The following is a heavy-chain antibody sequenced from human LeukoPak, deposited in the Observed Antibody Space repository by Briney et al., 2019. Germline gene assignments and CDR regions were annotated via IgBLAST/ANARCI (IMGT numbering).Heavy chain of an antibody. D-gene: IGHD3-10*01. V-gene: IGHV1-2*02. CDR3: ARDADGSGSYLLDP. J-gene: IGHJ5*02. CDR1: GYTFTGYY. Sequence: ASVKVSCKASGYTFTGYYMHWVRQAPGQGLEWMGWINPNSGGTNYAQKFQGRVTMTRDTSISTAYMELSRLRSDDTAVYYCARDADGSGSYLLDPWGQGTLVTVSS. CDR2: INPNSGGT.